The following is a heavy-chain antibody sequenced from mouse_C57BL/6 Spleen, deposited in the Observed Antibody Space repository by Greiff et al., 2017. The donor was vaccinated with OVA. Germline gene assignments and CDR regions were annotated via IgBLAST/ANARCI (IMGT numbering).Heavy chain of an antibody. J-gene: IGHJ3*01. D-gene: IGHD2-4*01. V-gene: IGHV1-64*01. CDR2: IHPNSGST. Sequence: VQLQQSGAELVKPGASVKLSCKASGYTFTSYWMHWVKQRPGQGLEWIGMIHPNSGSTNYNEKFKSKATLTVDKSSSTAYMQLSSLTSEDSAVYYCAREGSYDYDAAWFAYWGQGTLVTVSA. CDR3: AREGSYDYDAAWFAY. CDR1: GYTFTSYW.